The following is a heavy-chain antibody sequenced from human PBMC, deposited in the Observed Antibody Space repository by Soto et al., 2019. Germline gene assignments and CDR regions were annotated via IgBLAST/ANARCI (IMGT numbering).Heavy chain of an antibody. Sequence: EVQLVESGGGLVQPGGSLRLSCEASGLTFSNYYMTWVRQAPGKGLEWVSYISSSSSSIDYADSVQGRFSISRDNAKSSLYLQMNSLRDEDTAVYYCARRYSSTSRTMDVWGQGTTVTVSS. V-gene: IGHV3-48*02. CDR2: ISSSSSSI. D-gene: IGHD6-13*01. J-gene: IGHJ6*02. CDR3: ARRYSSTSRTMDV. CDR1: GLTFSNYY.